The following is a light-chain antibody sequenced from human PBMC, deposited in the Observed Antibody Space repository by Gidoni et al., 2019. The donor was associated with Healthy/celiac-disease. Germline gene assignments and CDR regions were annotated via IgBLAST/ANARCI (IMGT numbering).Light chain of an antibody. J-gene: IGKJ1*01. V-gene: IGKV3-20*01. Sequence: EIVLTQYPGTLSLSTGERATLSCRASQSVRSYLAWYQQKPGQAPRLLIYAESNRATGIPDRFSGIVSGTDFTLTISRLEPEDFAVYYCQQYLSFWTFGQGTKVEIK. CDR2: AES. CDR1: QSVRSY. CDR3: QQYLSFWT.